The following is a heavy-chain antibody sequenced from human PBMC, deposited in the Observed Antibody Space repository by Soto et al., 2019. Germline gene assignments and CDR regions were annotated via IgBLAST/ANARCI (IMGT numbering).Heavy chain of an antibody. J-gene: IGHJ4*02. Sequence: GGSLRLSRAASGFTVSSNYMSWVRQAPGKGLEWVSVIYSGGSTYYADSVKGRFTISRDNSKNTLYLQMNSLRAEDTAVYYCARGPYNWNLFYWGQGTLVTVSS. CDR1: GFTVSSNY. V-gene: IGHV3-66*01. D-gene: IGHD1-20*01. CDR3: ARGPYNWNLFY. CDR2: IYSGGST.